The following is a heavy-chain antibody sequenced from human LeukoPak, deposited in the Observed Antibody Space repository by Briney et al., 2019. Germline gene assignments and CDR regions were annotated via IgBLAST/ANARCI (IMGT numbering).Heavy chain of an antibody. J-gene: IGHJ6*02. Sequence: PGGSLRLSCAASGFTFSSYAMSWGRQAPGKGLEWVSVISGSGGSTYYADSVKGRFTMSRDNSKNTLYLQMNRLRAEDTAVYYCAKVSVVTSYYYYGMDVWGQGTTVTVSS. CDR1: GFTFSSYA. D-gene: IGHD4-23*01. CDR3: AKVSVVTSYYYYGMDV. V-gene: IGHV3-23*01. CDR2: ISGSGGST.